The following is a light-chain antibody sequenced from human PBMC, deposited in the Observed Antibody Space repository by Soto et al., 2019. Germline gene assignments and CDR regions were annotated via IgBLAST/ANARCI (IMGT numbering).Light chain of an antibody. CDR2: DAS. J-gene: IGKJ5*01. V-gene: IGKV3-11*01. CDR3: QHRINWPPIT. Sequence: EIVLTQSPATLSLSPWERATLSCLAGQSVGKYLAWYQQKPGQAPRLLIYDASNRATGIPARFSGSGSGTDFTLTISSLEPEDFAVYYCQHRINWPPITFGQGTRLEI. CDR1: QSVGKY.